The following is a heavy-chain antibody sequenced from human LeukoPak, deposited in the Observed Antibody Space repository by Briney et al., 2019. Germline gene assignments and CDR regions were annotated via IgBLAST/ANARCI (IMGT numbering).Heavy chain of an antibody. Sequence: GGSLRLSCEASGFTFSNYAMNWVRQTPGKGLEWVSSITSYRRDTYYADSVKGRFTISRDNSKSTLSLQMNSLRAEDSAIYYCAAERLLAMGTAFDYWGQGTLVTVSS. CDR2: ITSYRRDT. D-gene: IGHD1-1*01. CDR3: AAERLLAMGTAFDY. V-gene: IGHV3-23*01. CDR1: GFTFSNYA. J-gene: IGHJ4*02.